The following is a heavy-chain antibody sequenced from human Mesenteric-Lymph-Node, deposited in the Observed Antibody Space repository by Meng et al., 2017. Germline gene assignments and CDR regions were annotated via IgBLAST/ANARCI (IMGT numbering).Heavy chain of an antibody. D-gene: IGHD3-22*01. CDR2: IIPIFGTA. J-gene: IGHJ4*02. Sequence: QGERVQSGPEVEKPGSSGKVSCKASGGTFSSYAISWVRQAPGQGLEWMGGIIPIFGTANYAQKFQGRVTITADESTSTAYMELSSLRSEDTAVYYCARGPIVVAHFDYWGQGTLVTVSS. CDR1: GGTFSSYA. V-gene: IGHV1-69*01. CDR3: ARGPIVVAHFDY.